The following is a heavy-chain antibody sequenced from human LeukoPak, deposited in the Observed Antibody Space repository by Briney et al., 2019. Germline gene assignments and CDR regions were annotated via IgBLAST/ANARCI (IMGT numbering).Heavy chain of an antibody. J-gene: IGHJ3*02. Sequence: GASVNVSCKASGYTFTSYDINWVRQATGQGLEWMGWMNPNSGNTGYAQKFQGRVTMTRNTSISTAYMELSSLRSEDTAVYYCARVGYSSSWYRRMVTQDPADAFDIWGQGTMVTVSS. CDR1: GYTFTSYD. CDR3: ARVGYSSSWYRRMVTQDPADAFDI. D-gene: IGHD6-13*01. V-gene: IGHV1-8*01. CDR2: MNPNSGNT.